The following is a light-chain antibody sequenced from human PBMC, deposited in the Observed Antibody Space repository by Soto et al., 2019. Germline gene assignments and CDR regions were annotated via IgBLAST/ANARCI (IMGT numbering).Light chain of an antibody. CDR3: VTWDNSLDGVV. CDR1: SPNIGENF. J-gene: IGLJ2*01. V-gene: IGLV1-51*01. CDR2: DND. Sequence: QAVVTQPPSVSAAPGQQVTISCSGTSPNIGENFVSWYQQLPGTAPKLLIYDNDQRPSGIPDRFSGSKSGTSATLGISGLQTGDEADYYCVTWDNSLDGVVFGGGTKLTVL.